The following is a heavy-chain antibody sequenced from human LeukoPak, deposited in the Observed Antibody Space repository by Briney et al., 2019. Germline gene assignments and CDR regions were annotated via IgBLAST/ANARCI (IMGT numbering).Heavy chain of an antibody. V-gene: IGHV4-4*02. Sequence: SETLSLTCAVSGGSISSGTWWSWVRQPPGKGLEWIGEIYHSGSTNYNPSLKSRATISVDKSKNQFSLKLTSVTAADTAVYYCASQNDYGVDWGQGTLVTVSS. CDR1: GGSISSGTW. CDR2: IYHSGST. J-gene: IGHJ4*02. CDR3: ASQNDYGVD. D-gene: IGHD4-17*01.